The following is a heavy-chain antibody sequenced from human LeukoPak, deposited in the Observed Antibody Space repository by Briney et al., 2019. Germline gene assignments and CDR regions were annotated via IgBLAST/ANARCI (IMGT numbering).Heavy chain of an antibody. V-gene: IGHV3-23*01. D-gene: IGHD2-15*01. CDR1: GFTFSNYA. Sequence: GGSLRLSCAASGFTFSNYAMNWVRQAPGKGLEWVSTISGVGDSTYYAESVKGRFTMPRDNSTNTVYLQMNSLRVEDTAIYYCAKRADGCSGVSCYYYYMDVWGKGTTVTVSS. J-gene: IGHJ6*03. CDR2: ISGVGDST. CDR3: AKRADGCSGVSCYYYYMDV.